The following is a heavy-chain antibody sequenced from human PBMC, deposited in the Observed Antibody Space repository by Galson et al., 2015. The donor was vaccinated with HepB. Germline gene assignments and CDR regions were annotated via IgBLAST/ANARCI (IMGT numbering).Heavy chain of an antibody. CDR1: GSTFTGYY. D-gene: IGHD6-13*01. CDR3: ASSYIAAAGSDY. V-gene: IGHV1-2*02. Sequence: SVKVSCKASGSTFTGYYMHWVRQAPGQGLEWMGWINPNSGGTNYAQKFQGRVTMTRDTSISTAYMELSRLRSDDTAVYYCASSYIAAAGSDYWGQGTLVTVSS. CDR2: INPNSGGT. J-gene: IGHJ4*02.